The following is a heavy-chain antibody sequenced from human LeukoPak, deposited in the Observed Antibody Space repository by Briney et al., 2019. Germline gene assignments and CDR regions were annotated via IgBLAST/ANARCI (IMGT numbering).Heavy chain of an antibody. CDR2: IYYSGST. V-gene: IGHV4-31*03. J-gene: IGHJ4*02. Sequence: PSETLSLTYTVSGGSISSGGYYWSWIRQHPGKGLEWIGYIYYSGSTYYNPSLKSRVTISVDTSKNQFSLKLSSVTAADMAVYYCARVFFYYFDYWGQGTLVTVSS. CDR1: GGSISSGGYY. D-gene: IGHD2-21*01. CDR3: ARVFFYYFDY.